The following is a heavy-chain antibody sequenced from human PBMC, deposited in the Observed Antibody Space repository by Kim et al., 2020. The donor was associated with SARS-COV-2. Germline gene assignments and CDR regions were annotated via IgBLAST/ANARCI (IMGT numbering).Heavy chain of an antibody. CDR2: ISPTGSAS. CDR3: ATGFTSSSWGIFYY. J-gene: IGHJ4*02. CDR1: GFTFSSNA. V-gene: IGHV3-23*01. Sequence: GGSLRLSCVASGFTFSSNAMTWVRQAPGKGLEWVATISPTGSASYYADSVKRRFTISRDNSKSTLFLQMDNLRGEDTALYYCATGFTSSSWGIFYYWGQGPPFTISS. D-gene: IGHD6-6*01.